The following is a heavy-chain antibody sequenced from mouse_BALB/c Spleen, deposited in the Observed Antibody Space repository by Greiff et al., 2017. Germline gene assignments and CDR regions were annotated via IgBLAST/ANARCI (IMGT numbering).Heavy chain of an antibody. CDR2: IYPGGGYT. CDR1: GYTFTNYW. Sequence: QVQLQQSGAELVRPGTSVKISCKASGYTFTNYWLGWVKQRPGHGLEWIGDIYPGGGYTNYNEKFKGKATLTADTSSSTAYMQLSSLTSEDSAVYFCARYYDPPYYAMDYWGQGTSVTVSS. V-gene: IGHV1-63*02. CDR3: ARYYDPPYYAMDY. J-gene: IGHJ4*01. D-gene: IGHD2-4*01.